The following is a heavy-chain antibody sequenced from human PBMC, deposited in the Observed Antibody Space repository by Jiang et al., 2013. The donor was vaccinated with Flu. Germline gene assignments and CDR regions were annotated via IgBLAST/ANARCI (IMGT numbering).Heavy chain of an antibody. Sequence: GSGLVKPSETLSLTCTVSGGSISSYYWSWIRQPPGKGLEWIGYIYYSGSTNYNPSLKSRVTISVDTSKNQFSLKLSSVTAADTAVYYCARVIKREWELRWYFDLWGRGTLVTVSS. J-gene: IGHJ2*01. D-gene: IGHD1-26*01. CDR2: IYYSGST. V-gene: IGHV4-59*01. CDR1: GGSISSYY. CDR3: ARVIKREWELRWYFDL.